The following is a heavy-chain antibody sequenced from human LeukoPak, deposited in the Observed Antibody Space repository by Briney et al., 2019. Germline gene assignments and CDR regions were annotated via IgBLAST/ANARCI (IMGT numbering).Heavy chain of an antibody. CDR1: GFTFSSYA. D-gene: IGHD2-2*01. Sequence: GGSLRLSCAASGFTFSSYAMHWVRQAPGKGLEYVSAISSNGGSTYYANSVEGRFTISRDNAKNSLYLQVNSLRDEDTAVYFCARDMDIVVPSAIFDYWGRGTLVTVSS. CDR3: ARDMDIVVPSAIFDY. J-gene: IGHJ4*02. CDR2: ISSNGGST. V-gene: IGHV3-64*01.